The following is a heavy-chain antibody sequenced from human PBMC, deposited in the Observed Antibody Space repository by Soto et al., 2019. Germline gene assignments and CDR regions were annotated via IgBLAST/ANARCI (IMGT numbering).Heavy chain of an antibody. J-gene: IGHJ6*02. Sequence: ASVTVSCQASGYTFTSYGISWVRQAPGQGLEWMGWISAYNGNTNYAQKLQGRVTMTTDTSTSTAYMELRSLRSDDTAVYYCARGGRWLQDAYYYYGMDVWGQGTTVTVSS. CDR1: GYTFTSYG. D-gene: IGHD5-12*01. CDR2: ISAYNGNT. CDR3: ARGGRWLQDAYYYYGMDV. V-gene: IGHV1-18*01.